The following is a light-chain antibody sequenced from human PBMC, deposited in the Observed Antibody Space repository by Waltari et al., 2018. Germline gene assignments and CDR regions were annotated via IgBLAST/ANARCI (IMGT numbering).Light chain of an antibody. J-gene: IGKJ3*01. CDR1: QSVSSN. V-gene: IGKV3-15*01. CDR2: GAS. Sequence: EIVMTQSPATLSVSPGERATLSCRASQSVSSNLAWYQQKPGQAPRLLSYGASTRPTDIPARFSGSGSGTEFTLTISSLQSEDFAVYSCQQYNIWPPGTFGPGTKVDL. CDR3: QQYNIWPPGT.